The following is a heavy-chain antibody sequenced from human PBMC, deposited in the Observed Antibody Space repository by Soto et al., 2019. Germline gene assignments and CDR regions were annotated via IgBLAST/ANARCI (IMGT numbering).Heavy chain of an antibody. CDR3: TRKASDSSTDY. CDR2: IRSKAYGGTT. V-gene: IGHV3-49*03. Sequence: QPGGSLRLSCTASGFTFGDYAMSWFRQAPGKGLEWIGFIRSKAYGGTTEYAASVKGRFTISRDDSKSIAYLQMNSLKTEDTAVYYCTRKASDSSTDYWGQGTLVTVSS. D-gene: IGHD2-21*01. J-gene: IGHJ4*02. CDR1: GFTFGDYA.